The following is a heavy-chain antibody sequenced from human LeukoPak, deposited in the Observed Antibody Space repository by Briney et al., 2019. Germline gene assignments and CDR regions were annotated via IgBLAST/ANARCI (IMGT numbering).Heavy chain of an antibody. V-gene: IGHV3-33*08. CDR1: GFTFSNYW. Sequence: PGGSLRLSCAASGFTFSNYWMSWVRQAPGKGLEWVAVIWYDGSNKYYADSVKGRFTISRDNSKNTLYLQMNSLRAEDTAVYYCARTWLGATGHDAFDIWGQGTMVTVSS. CDR2: IWYDGSNK. CDR3: ARTWLGATGHDAFDI. J-gene: IGHJ3*02. D-gene: IGHD1-26*01.